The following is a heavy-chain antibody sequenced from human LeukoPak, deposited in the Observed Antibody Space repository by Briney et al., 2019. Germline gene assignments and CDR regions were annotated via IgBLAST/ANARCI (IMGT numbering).Heavy chain of an antibody. J-gene: IGHJ6*03. D-gene: IGHD2-15*01. CDR3: ARGYCSGGSCYVFWHYFYMDV. CDR1: GFTFSNYW. Sequence: PGGSLRLSCAASGFTFSNYWMNWVRQAPGKGLEWVANIKQDGSEKYYVDSVKGRFTISRDNAKNSLYLQMNSLRAEDTAVYYCARGYCSGGSCYVFWHYFYMDVWGEGTTVTVSS. CDR2: IKQDGSEK. V-gene: IGHV3-7*01.